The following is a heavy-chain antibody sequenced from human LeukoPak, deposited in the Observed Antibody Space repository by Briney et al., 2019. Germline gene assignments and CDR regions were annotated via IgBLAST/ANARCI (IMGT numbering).Heavy chain of an antibody. V-gene: IGHV3-21*01. Sequence: GGSLRLSCAASGFTFSSYSMNWVRQAPGKGLEWVSSISSSSSYIYYADSVKGRFTISRDNAKNSLYLQMNSLRAEDTAVYYCARVYDYGERKYWYFDLWGRGTLVTVSS. D-gene: IGHD4-17*01. CDR2: ISSSSSYI. CDR1: GFTFSSYS. J-gene: IGHJ2*01. CDR3: ARVYDYGERKYWYFDL.